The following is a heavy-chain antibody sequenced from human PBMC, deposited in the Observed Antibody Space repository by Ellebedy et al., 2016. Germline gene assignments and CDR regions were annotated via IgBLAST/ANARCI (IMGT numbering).Heavy chain of an antibody. CDR1: GYSFTSYW. CDR3: ASRKRDGTRWGWFDP. V-gene: IGHV5-51*01. Sequence: GESLKISXKGSGYSFTSYWIGWVRQMPGKGLEWMGIIYPGDSYTNYSPSFQGHVTISADKSISTAYLQWSSLKASDTAMYYCASRKRDGTRWGWFDPWGQGTLVTVSS. J-gene: IGHJ5*02. CDR2: IYPGDSYT. D-gene: IGHD1-7*01.